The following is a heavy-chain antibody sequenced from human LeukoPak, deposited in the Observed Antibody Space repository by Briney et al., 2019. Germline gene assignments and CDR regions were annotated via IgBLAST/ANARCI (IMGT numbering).Heavy chain of an antibody. Sequence: GGSLRLSCAASGFTFSSYWMHWVRQAPGEGLVWVSRIKTDGSSTTYADSVKGRSTISRDNAKNTLYLQMNSLRAEDTAVYYCARGYGSSRGWYWGQGTLVTVSS. D-gene: IGHD6-6*01. J-gene: IGHJ4*02. V-gene: IGHV3-74*01. CDR2: IKTDGSST. CDR1: GFTFSSYW. CDR3: ARGYGSSRGWY.